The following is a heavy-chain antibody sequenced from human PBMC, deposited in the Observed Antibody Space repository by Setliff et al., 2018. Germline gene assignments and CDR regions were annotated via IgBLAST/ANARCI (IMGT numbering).Heavy chain of an antibody. J-gene: IGHJ6*03. CDR2: IYIGGRA. CDR1: GGSISSFY. D-gene: IGHD6-19*01. CDR3: AREQWLDPPGYYYMAV. V-gene: IGHV4-4*07. Sequence: PSETLSLTCTVSGGSISSFYWSWIRQPAGKGLEWIGHIYIGGRANYNPSLKSRVTMSIDTSKNQFSLKLNSVTAADMAVYYCAREQWLDPPGYYYMAVWAKGTTVTVSS.